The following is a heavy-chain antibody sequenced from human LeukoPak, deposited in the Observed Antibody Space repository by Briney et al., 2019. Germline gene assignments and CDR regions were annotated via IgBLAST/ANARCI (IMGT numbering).Heavy chain of an antibody. Sequence: ASVKVSCKASGGTFSSYAISWVRQAPGQGLEWMGGITPIFGTANYAQKFQGRVTITADESTSTAYMELSSLRSEDTAVYYCAMALSLQRQYVDIVATLDYWGQGTLVTVSS. CDR1: GGTFSSYA. V-gene: IGHV1-69*13. CDR3: AMALSLQRQYVDIVATLDY. D-gene: IGHD5-12*01. CDR2: ITPIFGTA. J-gene: IGHJ4*02.